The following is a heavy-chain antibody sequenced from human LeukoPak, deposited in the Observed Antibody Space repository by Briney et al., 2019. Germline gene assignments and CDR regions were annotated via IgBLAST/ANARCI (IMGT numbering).Heavy chain of an antibody. Sequence: GGSLRLSCAACGFTFSDYYMSWIRQAPGKGLEWVSYISSSNTYTNYAGSVKGRFTISRDDAKNSLYLQMNSLRAEDTAVYYCAPGYSSSLIPWGQGTLVTVSS. D-gene: IGHD6-13*01. J-gene: IGHJ5*02. V-gene: IGHV3-11*03. CDR2: ISSSNTYT. CDR3: APGYSSSLIP. CDR1: GFTFSDYY.